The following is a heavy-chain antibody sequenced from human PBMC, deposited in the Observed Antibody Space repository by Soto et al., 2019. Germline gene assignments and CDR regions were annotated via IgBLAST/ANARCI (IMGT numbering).Heavy chain of an antibody. CDR2: IYYSGST. V-gene: IGHV4-30-4*01. J-gene: IGHJ6*02. CDR3: ARVPSYYYDSSGYFFGASSMDV. CDR1: GGSISSGDYY. D-gene: IGHD3-22*01. Sequence: PSETLSLTCTVSGGSISSGDYYWSWIRQPPGKGLEWIGYIYYSGSTYYNPSLKSRVTISVDTSKNQFSLKLGSVTAADTAVYYCARVPSYYYDSSGYFFGASSMDVWGQGTTVTVSS.